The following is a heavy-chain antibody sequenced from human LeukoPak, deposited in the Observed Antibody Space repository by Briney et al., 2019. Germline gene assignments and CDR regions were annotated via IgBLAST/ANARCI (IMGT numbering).Heavy chain of an antibody. CDR3: ATGTLELWVFDY. CDR2: FDPEDGET. J-gene: IGHJ4*02. V-gene: IGHV1-24*01. CDR1: GYTLTELS. Sequence: ASVKVSCKVSGYTLTELSMHWVRQAPGKGLEWMGGFDPEDGETIYAQKFQGRVTMTEDTSTDTAYMELSSLRSEDTAVYYCATGTLELWVFDYWGQGTLVTVSS. D-gene: IGHD1-7*01.